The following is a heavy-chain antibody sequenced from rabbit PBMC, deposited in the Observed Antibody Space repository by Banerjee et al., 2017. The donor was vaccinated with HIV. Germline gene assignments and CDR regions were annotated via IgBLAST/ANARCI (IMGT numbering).Heavy chain of an antibody. D-gene: IGHD6-1*01. CDR1: GFDFSTYS. CDR3: VREAGYGGYGDANL. Sequence: QQLVESGGGLVKPGASLTLSCKASGFDFSTYSMSWVRQAPGKGLEWIGYIVPIFGVTYYANWVNGRFTISSHNAQNTLYLQLNSLTAADTATYFCVREAGYGGYGDANLWGPGTLVTVS. CDR2: IVPIFGVT. V-gene: IGHV1S7*01. J-gene: IGHJ4*01.